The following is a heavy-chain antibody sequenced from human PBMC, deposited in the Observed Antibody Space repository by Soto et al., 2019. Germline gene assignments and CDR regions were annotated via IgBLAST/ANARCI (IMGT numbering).Heavy chain of an antibody. CDR3: ARDPDIAARSYGMEV. D-gene: IGHD6-6*01. CDR1: GFTFSDYY. V-gene: IGHV3-11*06. J-gene: IGHJ6*02. CDR2: ISSSSSYT. Sequence: SLRLSCAASGFTFSDYYMSWIRHAPGKGLEWVSYISSSSSYTNYADSVKGRFTISRDNAKNSLYLQINSLRAEDTAVYYCARDPDIAARSYGMEVWGQGTTVTVSS.